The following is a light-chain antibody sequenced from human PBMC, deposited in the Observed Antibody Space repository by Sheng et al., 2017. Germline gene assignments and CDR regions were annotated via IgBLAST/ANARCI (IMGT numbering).Light chain of an antibody. CDR1: QSVSSN. CDR2: AAS. Sequence: EIVMTQSPATLSVSPGERATLSCRASQSVSSNLAWYQQKPGQAPRVLIYAASTRATGVPGRFSGSGSGTDFTLTISRLEPEDFAVYYCQQYGTSPPITFGGGTKVEI. CDR3: QQYGTSPPIT. J-gene: IGKJ4*01. V-gene: IGKV3-15*01.